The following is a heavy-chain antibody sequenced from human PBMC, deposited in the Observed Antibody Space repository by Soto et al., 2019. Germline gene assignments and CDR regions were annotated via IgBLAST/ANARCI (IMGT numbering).Heavy chain of an antibody. Sequence: PGGSLRLSCAASGFTFSSYAMSWVRQAPGKGLEWVSAISGSGGSTYYADSVKGRFTISRDNSKNTLCLQMSSLRAEDTAVYYCAKDWYCSSTSCYERAFDIWGQGTMVTVSS. D-gene: IGHD2-2*01. J-gene: IGHJ3*02. V-gene: IGHV3-23*01. CDR1: GFTFSSYA. CDR2: ISGSGGST. CDR3: AKDWYCSSTSCYERAFDI.